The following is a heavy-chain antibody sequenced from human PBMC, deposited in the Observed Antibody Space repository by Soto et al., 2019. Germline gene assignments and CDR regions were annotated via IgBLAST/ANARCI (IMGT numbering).Heavy chain of an antibody. Sequence: GGSLRLSCAASGFTFSSYAMSWVRQAPGKGLEWVSAISGSGGSTYYADSVKGRFTISRDNSKNTLYLQMNSLRAEDTAVYYCAKDRIQLWLAYYYYGMDVWGQGTTVTVSS. CDR2: ISGSGGST. D-gene: IGHD5-18*01. CDR1: GFTFSSYA. V-gene: IGHV3-23*01. J-gene: IGHJ6*02. CDR3: AKDRIQLWLAYYYYGMDV.